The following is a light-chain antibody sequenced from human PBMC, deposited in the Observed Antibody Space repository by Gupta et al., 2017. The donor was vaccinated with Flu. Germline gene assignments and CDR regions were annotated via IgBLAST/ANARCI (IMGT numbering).Light chain of an antibody. Sequence: GDRVTITCRASQSVRGALNWYQQKPGKAPKLVMYSANRLQDGVPSRFSGSGSATDFTLTITSLQPEDFATYYCQQSYTTPTFGQGTKLEIK. CDR3: QQSYTTPT. CDR1: QSVRGA. CDR2: SAN. J-gene: IGKJ2*01. V-gene: IGKV1-39*01.